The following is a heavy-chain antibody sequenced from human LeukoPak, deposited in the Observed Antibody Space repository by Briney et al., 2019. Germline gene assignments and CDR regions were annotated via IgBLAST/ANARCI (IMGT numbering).Heavy chain of an antibody. J-gene: IGHJ4*02. V-gene: IGHV4-59*01. Sequence: PSETLSLTCTVSGGSISSYYWSWIRQPPGKGLEWIGYIYYSGSTNYNPSLKSRVTIPVETSKNEFSLKLRSVTAADTAVYYCARVTGYRIEDYFDYWGQGTLVTVSS. CDR3: ARVTGYRIEDYFDY. CDR2: IYYSGST. CDR1: GGSISSYY. D-gene: IGHD6-13*01.